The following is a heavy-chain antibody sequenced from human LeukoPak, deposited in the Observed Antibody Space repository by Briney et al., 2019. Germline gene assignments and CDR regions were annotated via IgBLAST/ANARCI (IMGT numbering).Heavy chain of an antibody. CDR3: ARGPGYCSSTSCYNYYYYYYMDV. D-gene: IGHD2-2*02. Sequence: APVKVSSKASGGTFSSYAISWVRQAPGQGLEWMGGIIPIFGTANYAQKFQGRVTITADESTSTAYMELSSLRSEDTAVYYCARGPGYCSSTSCYNYYYYYYMDVWGKGTTVTVSS. V-gene: IGHV1-69*13. CDR1: GGTFSSYA. J-gene: IGHJ6*03. CDR2: IIPIFGTA.